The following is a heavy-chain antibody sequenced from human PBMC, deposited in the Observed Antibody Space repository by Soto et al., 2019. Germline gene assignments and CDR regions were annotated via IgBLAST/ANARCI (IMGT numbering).Heavy chain of an antibody. D-gene: IGHD5-12*01. CDR1: GGTFSSYA. CDR2: IIPIFVTA. V-gene: IGHV1-69*13. Sequence: SVKVSCKASGGTFSSYAISWVRQAPGQGLEWMGGIIPIFVTANYAQKFQGRVTITADESTSTAYMELSSLRSEDTAVYFCARPATAVDAFDIWGQGTMVTVSS. CDR3: ARPATAVDAFDI. J-gene: IGHJ3*02.